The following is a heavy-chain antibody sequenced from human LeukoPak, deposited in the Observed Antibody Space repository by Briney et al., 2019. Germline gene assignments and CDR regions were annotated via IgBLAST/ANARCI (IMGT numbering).Heavy chain of an antibody. CDR1: GGSITNYSYY. V-gene: IGHV4-39*07. Sequence: PSETLSLTCTVFGGSITNYSYYWGWIRQPPGKGLEWIGSIYHSGSTYYNPSLKSRVTISVDTSKNQFSLKLSSVTAADTAVYYCARGGRSGWSRYYYYYYMDVWGKGTTVTVSS. CDR2: IYHSGST. CDR3: ARGGRSGWSRYYYYYYMDV. D-gene: IGHD6-19*01. J-gene: IGHJ6*03.